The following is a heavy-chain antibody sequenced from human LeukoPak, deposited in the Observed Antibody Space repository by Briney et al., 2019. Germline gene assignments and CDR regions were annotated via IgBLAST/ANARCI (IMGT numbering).Heavy chain of an antibody. J-gene: IGHJ4*02. Sequence: PSETLSLTCTVSGGSISSYYWSWIRQPPGKGLEWIGYIYYSGGTNYNPSLKSRVTISVDTSKNQFSLKLSSVTAADTAVYYCAAPRRGDGYYFDYWGQGTLVTVSS. CDR2: IYYSGGT. CDR3: AAPRRGDGYYFDY. D-gene: IGHD2-21*01. V-gene: IGHV4-59*01. CDR1: GGSISSYY.